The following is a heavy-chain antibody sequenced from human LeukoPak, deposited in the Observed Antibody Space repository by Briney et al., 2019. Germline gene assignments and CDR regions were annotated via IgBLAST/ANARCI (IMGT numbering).Heavy chain of an antibody. CDR3: AMYYYDSSGYAQG. V-gene: IGHV3-48*04. J-gene: IGHJ4*02. D-gene: IGHD3-22*01. CDR1: GFTFSSYS. CDR2: ISSSSTTI. Sequence: PGGSLRLSCAVSGFTFSSYSMNWVRQAPGKGLEWVSYISSSSTTIYYADSVKGRFTISRDNAKNSLYLQMNSLRAEDTAVYYCAMYYYDSSGYAQGWGQGTLVTVSS.